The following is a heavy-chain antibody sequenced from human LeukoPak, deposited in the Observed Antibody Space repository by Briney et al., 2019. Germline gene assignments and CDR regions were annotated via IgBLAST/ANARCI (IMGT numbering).Heavy chain of an antibody. CDR3: AKVVLWSTVTTLATYFDY. CDR2: ISGSGGST. Sequence: GGSLRLSCAASGFTFSSYAMSWVRQAPGKGLEWVSAISGSGGSTYYADSVKGRFTISRDNSKNTLYLQMNSLRAEGTAVYYCAKVVLWSTVTTLATYFDYWGQGTLVTVSS. D-gene: IGHD4-17*01. V-gene: IGHV3-23*01. CDR1: GFTFSSYA. J-gene: IGHJ4*02.